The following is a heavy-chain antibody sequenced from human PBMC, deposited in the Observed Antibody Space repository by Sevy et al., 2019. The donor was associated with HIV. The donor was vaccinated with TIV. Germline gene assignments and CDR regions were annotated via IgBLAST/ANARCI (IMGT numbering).Heavy chain of an antibody. CDR1: GFAFDGSV. J-gene: IGHJ4*02. Sequence: GGSLRLSCEASGFAFDGSVMHWVRQAPGKGLEWVAGISWDSARIAYADSIEGRFTISRDNAKNSLYLQMNSLRTEDTALYYCAKMNYWGQGTLVTVSS. CDR3: AKMNY. CDR2: ISWDSARI. V-gene: IGHV3-9*01.